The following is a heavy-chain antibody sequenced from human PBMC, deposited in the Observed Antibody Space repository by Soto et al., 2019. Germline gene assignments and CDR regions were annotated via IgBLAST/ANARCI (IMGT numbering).Heavy chain of an antibody. CDR1: GFTFSSYS. V-gene: IGHV3-21*01. D-gene: IGHD3-22*01. J-gene: IGHJ4*02. CDR2: ISSSSSYI. Sequence: GGSLRLSCAASGFTFSSYSMNWVRQAPGKGLEWVSSISSSSSYIYYADSVKGRFTISRDNAKNSLYLQMDSLRAEDMAVYYCARRGYYYDSSGYYTNDYWGQGTLVTVSS. CDR3: ARRGYYYDSSGYYTNDY.